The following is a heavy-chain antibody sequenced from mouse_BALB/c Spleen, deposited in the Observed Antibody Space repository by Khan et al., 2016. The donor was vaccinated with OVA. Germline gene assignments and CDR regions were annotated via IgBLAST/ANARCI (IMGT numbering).Heavy chain of an antibody. CDR2: IWAGGST. CDR3: ARETAYYGNYEAMDY. J-gene: IGHJ4*01. CDR1: GFSLSNYG. D-gene: IGHD2-1*01. Sequence: QVQLKESGPGLVAPSQSLSITCTVSGFSLSNYGVNWVRQPPGKGLEWLGIIWAGGSTNSNSALMSKLSIRKDNAKSQVVLKMNSLQTDDTAMYYCARETAYYGNYEAMDYWGQGTSVTVSS. V-gene: IGHV2-9*02.